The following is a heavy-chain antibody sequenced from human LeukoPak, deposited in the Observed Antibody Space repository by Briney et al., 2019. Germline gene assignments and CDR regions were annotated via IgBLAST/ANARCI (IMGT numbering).Heavy chain of an antibody. Sequence: PSETLSLTCAVYGGSFSGYYWSWIRQPPEKGLEWIGEINHSGSTNYNPSLKSRVTISVDTSKNQFSLKLSSVTAADTAVYYCARGKRDGDYGSWFDPWGQGTLVTVSS. V-gene: IGHV4-34*01. CDR1: GGSFSGYY. D-gene: IGHD4-17*01. J-gene: IGHJ5*02. CDR3: ARGKRDGDYGSWFDP. CDR2: INHSGST.